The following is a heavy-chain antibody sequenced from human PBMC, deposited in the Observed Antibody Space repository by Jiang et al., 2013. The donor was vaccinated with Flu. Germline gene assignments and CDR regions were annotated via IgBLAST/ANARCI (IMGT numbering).Heavy chain of an antibody. CDR3: ARGNPHFGY. CDR2: INHSGST. CDR1: FSGYY. D-gene: IGHD3-10*01. Sequence: FSGYYWSWIRQPPRKGLEWIGEINHSGSTNYNPSLKSRVTISVDTSKNQFSLKLSSVTAADTAVYYCARGNPHFGYWGQGTLVTVSS. V-gene: IGHV4-34*01. J-gene: IGHJ4*02.